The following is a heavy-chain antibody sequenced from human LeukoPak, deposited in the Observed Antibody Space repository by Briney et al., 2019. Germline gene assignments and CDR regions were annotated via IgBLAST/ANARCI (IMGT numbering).Heavy chain of an antibody. D-gene: IGHD4-23*01. CDR2: IGSSGGST. CDR3: AKDPSDYVGAFDI. CDR1: EFTFNNYP. Sequence: GGSLRLSCAASEFTFNNYPMSWVRQAPGKGLEWVSVIGSSGGSTHYADSVKGRFTISRDNSRNTLSLQMNSLRAEDTAVYYCAKDPSDYVGAFDIWGQGTMVSASS. V-gene: IGHV3-23*01. J-gene: IGHJ3*02.